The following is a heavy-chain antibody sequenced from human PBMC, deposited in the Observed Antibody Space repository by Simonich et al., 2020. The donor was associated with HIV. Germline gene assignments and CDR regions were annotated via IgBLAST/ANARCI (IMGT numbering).Heavy chain of an antibody. D-gene: IGHD5-12*01. CDR2: INHSGST. J-gene: IGHJ4*02. CDR1: GGSFRGYY. CDR3: ARRTGYDLDY. Sequence: QGNLQQWDAGLLKPSETLSLTCAVYGGSFRGYYWTWDRQPPGKGLEWIGEINHSGSTDYNPSRKSRVAISVDTSKNQFSLKLSSVTAADTAVYYCARRTGYDLDYWGQGTLVTVSS. V-gene: IGHV4-34*01.